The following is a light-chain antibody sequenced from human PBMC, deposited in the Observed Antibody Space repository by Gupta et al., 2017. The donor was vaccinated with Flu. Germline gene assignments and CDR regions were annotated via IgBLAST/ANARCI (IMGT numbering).Light chain of an antibody. V-gene: IGKV3-11*01. CDR1: QSISSY. J-gene: IGKJ2*01. Sequence: ATLSLSPGERATLSCRATQSISSYLAWYQHKPGQAPRLLIYDASNRATGIPDRFSGGGSGTDFTLTISSLEPEDFAVYYCQQRSNWPRHTFGQGTKLEIK. CDR3: QQRSNWPRHT. CDR2: DAS.